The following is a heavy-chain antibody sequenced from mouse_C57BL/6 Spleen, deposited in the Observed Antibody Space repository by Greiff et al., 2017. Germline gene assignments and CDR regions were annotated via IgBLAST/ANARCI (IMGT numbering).Heavy chain of an antibody. D-gene: IGHD1-1*01. CDR2: ILPGSGST. Sequence: VQLQESGAELMKPGASVKLSCKATGYTFTGYWIEWVKQRPGHGLEWIGEILPGSGSTNYNEKFKGKATFTADTSSNTAYMQLRSLTTEDSAIYYCARHYGSSYAYWGQGTLVTVSA. CDR3: ARHYGSSYAY. CDR1: GYTFTGYW. J-gene: IGHJ3*01. V-gene: IGHV1-9*01.